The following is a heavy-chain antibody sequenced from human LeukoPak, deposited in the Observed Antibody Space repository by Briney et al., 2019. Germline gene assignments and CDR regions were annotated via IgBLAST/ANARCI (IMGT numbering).Heavy chain of an antibody. CDR2: IYPGDSDT. Sequence: GESLKISCKGSGFSFTTNWIAWVRQMPGKGLEWMGIIYPGDSDTRYSPPFQGQVTTSADKSITTAYLQWSSLKASDTAMYFCARHTGVGAAADSWGQGTPVTVSS. D-gene: IGHD6-13*01. CDR3: ARHTGVGAAADS. CDR1: GFSFTTNW. V-gene: IGHV5-51*01. J-gene: IGHJ4*02.